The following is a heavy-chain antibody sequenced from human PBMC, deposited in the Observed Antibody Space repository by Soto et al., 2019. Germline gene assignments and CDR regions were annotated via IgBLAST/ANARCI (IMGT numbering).Heavy chain of an antibody. CDR1: GGSISSYY. CDR2: IYYSGST. D-gene: IGHD1-26*01. J-gene: IGHJ4*02. V-gene: IGHV4-59*01. Sequence: QVQLQESGPGLVKPSETLSLTCTVSGGSISSYYWSWIRQPPGKGLEWIGYIYYSGSTHYNPSLKRRVTITVDSPKNQLSLKLSSVPAADTAGYYCARRYSGNVDFWGQGTLVTVSS. CDR3: ARRYSGNVDF.